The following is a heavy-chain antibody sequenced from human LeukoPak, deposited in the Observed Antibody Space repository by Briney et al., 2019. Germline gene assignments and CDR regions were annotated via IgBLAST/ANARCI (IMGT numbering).Heavy chain of an antibody. CDR2: INPNSGGT. D-gene: IGHD4-11*01. V-gene: IGHV1-2*02. Sequence: ASVKVSCKASGYTFTGYYMHWVRQAPGQGLEWMGWINPNSGGTNYAQKFQGRVTMTRDTSISTAYMELSRLRSDDTAVYYCARASTVTTKYYFDYWGQGTLVTVSP. J-gene: IGHJ4*02. CDR3: ARASTVTTKYYFDY. CDR1: GYTFTGYY.